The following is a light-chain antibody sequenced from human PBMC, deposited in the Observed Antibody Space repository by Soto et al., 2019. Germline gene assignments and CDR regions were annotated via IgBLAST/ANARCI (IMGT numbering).Light chain of an antibody. V-gene: IGLV2-14*01. CDR1: SSDVGGYNH. J-gene: IGLJ2*01. CDR2: EVS. Sequence: QSVLTQPASVSGSPGQSITISCTGTSSDVGGYNHVSWYQRHPGKAPKLMIYEVSSRPSGVSNRFSGSKSGNTASLTISGLQAEDEADYYCSSYTSSTTFVVFGGGTKLTVL. CDR3: SSYTSSTTFVV.